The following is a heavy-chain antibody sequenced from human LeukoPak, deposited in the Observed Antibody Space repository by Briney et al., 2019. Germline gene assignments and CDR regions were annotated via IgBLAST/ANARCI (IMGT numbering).Heavy chain of an antibody. V-gene: IGHV4-39*01. CDR3: ASSITIFGVVPVLLFDY. CDR2: IYYSGST. J-gene: IGHJ4*02. CDR1: GGSISSSSYY. Sequence: SETLSLTCTVSGGSISSSSYYWGWIRQPPGKGLEWIGSIYYSGSTYYNPSLKSRVTISVDTSKNQFSLKLSFVTAADTAVYYCASSITIFGVVPVLLFDYWGQGTLVTVSS. D-gene: IGHD3-3*01.